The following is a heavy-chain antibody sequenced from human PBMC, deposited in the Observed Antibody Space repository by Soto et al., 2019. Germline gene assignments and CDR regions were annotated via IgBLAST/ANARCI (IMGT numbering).Heavy chain of an antibody. D-gene: IGHD2-2*02. Sequence: VKLRCKAPGNPITSNLMHSVRQAPGQGHKWMGIINPSGGSTSYAQKFQGRVTMTRDTSTSTVYMELSSLRSEDTAVYYCAREGKYCISTSCYTQWCYPW. V-gene: IGHV1-46*01. J-gene: IGHJ5*02. CDR2: INPSGGST. CDR3: AREGKYCISTSCYTQWCYP. CDR1: GNPITSNL.